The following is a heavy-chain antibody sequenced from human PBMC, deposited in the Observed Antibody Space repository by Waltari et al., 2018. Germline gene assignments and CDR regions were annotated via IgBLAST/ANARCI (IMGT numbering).Heavy chain of an antibody. Sequence: KLVASGGGLARPGESLTLSCEASEFTIGNYKMNWLRQSPGRGLEWISSIDGNSGDIKYADSVKGRFAISRDDAKRSLYLQMNSLRVEDTAIYICAKDPAPESWGSWFDTWGQGIVVTVSS. CDR1: EFTIGNYK. V-gene: IGHV3-21*01. CDR3: AKDPAPESWGSWFDT. CDR2: IDGNSGDI. J-gene: IGHJ5*02. D-gene: IGHD3-16*01.